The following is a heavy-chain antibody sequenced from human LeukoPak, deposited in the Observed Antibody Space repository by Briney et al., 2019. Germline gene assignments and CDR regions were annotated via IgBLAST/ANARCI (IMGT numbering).Heavy chain of an antibody. V-gene: IGHV3-48*01. J-gene: IGHJ4*02. CDR2: ISSTSGTI. D-gene: IGHD3-3*01. Sequence: GGSLRLSCAASGFTFSSYSMSWVRQAPGKGLEWLSCISSTSGTIFYADSVKGRFTISRDNAKNSLYLQMNSLRAEDTAVYYCARVRSGYYIDYWGRGTLVTVSS. CDR1: GFTFSSYS. CDR3: ARVRSGYYIDY.